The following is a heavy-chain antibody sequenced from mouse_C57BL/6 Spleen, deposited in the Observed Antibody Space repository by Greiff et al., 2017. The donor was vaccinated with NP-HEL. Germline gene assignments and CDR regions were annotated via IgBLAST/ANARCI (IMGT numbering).Heavy chain of an antibody. V-gene: IGHV1-50*01. CDR1: GYTFTSYW. J-gene: IGHJ1*03. Sequence: QVQLQQPGAELVKPGASVKLSCKASGYTFTSYWMQWVKQRPGQGLEWIGEIDPSDSYTNYNQKFKGKATLTVDTSSSTAYMQLSSLTSEDSAVYYCARRGDYDWYFYVWGTGTTVTVSS. CDR3: ARRGDYDWYFYV. CDR2: IDPSDSYT. D-gene: IGHD2-4*01.